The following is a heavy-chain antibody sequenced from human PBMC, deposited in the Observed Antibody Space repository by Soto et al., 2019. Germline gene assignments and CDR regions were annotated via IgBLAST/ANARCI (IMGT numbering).Heavy chain of an antibody. J-gene: IGHJ6*02. CDR2: MYYSGST. V-gene: IGHV4-39*01. CDR1: GGSISSSSYY. D-gene: IGHD3-22*01. CDR3: ARRLYYDSNGFEGGGMDV. Sequence: SETLSLTCTVSGGSISSSSYYWGWILQPPGKGLEWIGSMYYSGSTYYNPSLKSRVTISVDTSKNQFSLKLSSVTAADTAVYYCARRLYYDSNGFEGGGMDVWGQGTTVTVSS.